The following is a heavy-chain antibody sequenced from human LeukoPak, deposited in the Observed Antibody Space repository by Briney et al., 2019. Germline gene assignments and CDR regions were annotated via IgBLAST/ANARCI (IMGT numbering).Heavy chain of an antibody. J-gene: IGHJ4*02. CDR3: ATVGFPTVYSGSYYSFFDY. D-gene: IGHD1-26*01. V-gene: IGHV1-24*01. CDR2: FDPEDGET. CDR1: GYTLTELS. Sequence: GASVKVSCKVSGYTLTELSMHWVRQAPGKGLEWMGGFDPEDGETIYAQKFQGRVTMTEDTSTDTAYMELSSLRSEDTAVYYCATVGFPTVYSGSYYSFFDYWGQGTLVTVSS.